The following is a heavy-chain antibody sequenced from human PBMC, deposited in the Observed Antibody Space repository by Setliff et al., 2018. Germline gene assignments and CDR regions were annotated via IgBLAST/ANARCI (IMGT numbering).Heavy chain of an antibody. Sequence: GSLRLSCVVSGFSFSNYGMTWVRQAPGKGLEWTSYISTSSGTRYYADSVKGRFTISRDNANQSLYLQMNSLRAEDTAVYYCARLALTGYDSSGYYYALEYYYYMDVWGKGTTVTVSS. CDR2: ISTSSGTR. D-gene: IGHD3-22*01. CDR1: GFSFSNYG. J-gene: IGHJ6*03. V-gene: IGHV3-48*01. CDR3: ARLALTGYDSSGYYYALEYYYYMDV.